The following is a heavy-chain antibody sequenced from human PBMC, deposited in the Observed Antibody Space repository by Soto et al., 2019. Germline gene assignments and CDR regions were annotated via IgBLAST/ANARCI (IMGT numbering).Heavy chain of an antibody. D-gene: IGHD6-13*01. Sequence: QVQLQQWGAGLLKPSETLSLTCAVYGGSFSGYYWSWIRQPPGKGLEWIGEINHSGRTNYNPSLKSRVTISVDTSKNQFSRKLSSVTAADTAVYYCAREGYSSSWYPRNWFDPWGQGTLVTVSS. J-gene: IGHJ5*02. V-gene: IGHV4-34*01. CDR3: AREGYSSSWYPRNWFDP. CDR1: GGSFSGYY. CDR2: INHSGRT.